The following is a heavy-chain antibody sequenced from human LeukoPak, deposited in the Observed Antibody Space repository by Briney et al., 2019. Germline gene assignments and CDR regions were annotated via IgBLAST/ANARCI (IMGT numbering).Heavy chain of an antibody. D-gene: IGHD3-3*01. CDR2: ISSSGSTI. CDR3: AKDERSLWSGYLDS. J-gene: IGHJ5*01. V-gene: IGHV3-11*01. CDR1: GFTFSDYY. Sequence: GGSLRLSCAASGFTFSDYYMSWIRQAPGKGLEWVSYISSSGSTIYYADSVKGRFTISRDNAKNSLYLQMNSLRAEDTAVYYCAKDERSLWSGYLDSWGQGTLVTVSS.